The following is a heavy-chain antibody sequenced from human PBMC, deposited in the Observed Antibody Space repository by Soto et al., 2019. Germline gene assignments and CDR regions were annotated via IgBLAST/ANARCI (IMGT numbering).Heavy chain of an antibody. D-gene: IGHD2-2*01. Sequence: PGGSLSLSCAASGFTFSSYGMHWVRQAPGKGLEWVAVIWYDGSNKYYADSVKGRFTISRDNSKNTLYLQMNSLRAEDTAVYYCARGTRDYYYYMDVWGKGTTVTVSS. CDR1: GFTFSSYG. V-gene: IGHV3-33*01. J-gene: IGHJ6*03. CDR2: IWYDGSNK. CDR3: ARGTRDYYYYMDV.